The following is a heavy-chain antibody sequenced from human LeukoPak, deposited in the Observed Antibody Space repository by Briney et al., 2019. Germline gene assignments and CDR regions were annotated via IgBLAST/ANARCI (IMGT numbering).Heavy chain of an antibody. CDR1: GYTFTSYG. D-gene: IGHD6-13*01. CDR2: IGAYNGNT. Sequence: ASVKVSCKASGYTFTSYGISWVRQAPGQGLEWMGWIGAYNGNTNYAQKLQGRVTMTTDTSTSTAYMELRSLRSDDTAVYYCARSLNSIAAAALDYWGQGTLVTVSS. V-gene: IGHV1-18*01. CDR3: ARSLNSIAAAALDY. J-gene: IGHJ4*02.